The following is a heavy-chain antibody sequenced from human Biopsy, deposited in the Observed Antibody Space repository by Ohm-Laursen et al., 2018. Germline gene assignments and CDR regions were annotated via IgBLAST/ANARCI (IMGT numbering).Heavy chain of an antibody. D-gene: IGHD2-15*01. CDR1: GGSISSYY. J-gene: IGHJ6*02. CDR3: ALETTYCSGNRCYPDGMDV. Sequence: PSQTLSLTCPVSGGSISSYYWSWIRQPPGKGLEWIGYIYYTGSTNYNPSLKSRVTISVDTSMNHLSLRLTFVTAADTAVYYCALETTYCSGNRCYPDGMDVWGQGTTVTVSS. CDR2: IYYTGST. V-gene: IGHV4-59*08.